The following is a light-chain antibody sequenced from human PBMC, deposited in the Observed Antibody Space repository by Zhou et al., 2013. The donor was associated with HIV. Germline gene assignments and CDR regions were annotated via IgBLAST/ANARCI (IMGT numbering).Light chain of an antibody. CDR3: QQYASSPRT. J-gene: IGKJ1*01. Sequence: EIVMTQSPATLSVSSGERATLSCRASQSVATNLAWYQQKPGQAPRLLIYGVSSRAPGIPDRFSGSGSGTDFTLTISRLEPEDFAVYSCQQYASSPRTFGQGTKVEIK. V-gene: IGKV3-20*01. CDR1: QSVATN. CDR2: GVS.